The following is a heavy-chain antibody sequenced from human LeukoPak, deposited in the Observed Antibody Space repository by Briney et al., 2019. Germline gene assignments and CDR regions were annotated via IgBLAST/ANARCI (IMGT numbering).Heavy chain of an antibody. CDR2: IIPIFGTA. CDR3: ARVVRYFDWLAEAFDI. Sequence: SVKVSCKASGGTFSSYAISWVRQAPGQGLEWMGGIIPIFGTANYAQKFQGRVTITADKSTSTAYMELSSLRSVDTAVYYCARVVRYFDWLAEAFDIWGQGTMVTVSS. V-gene: IGHV1-69*06. J-gene: IGHJ3*02. D-gene: IGHD3-9*01. CDR1: GGTFSSYA.